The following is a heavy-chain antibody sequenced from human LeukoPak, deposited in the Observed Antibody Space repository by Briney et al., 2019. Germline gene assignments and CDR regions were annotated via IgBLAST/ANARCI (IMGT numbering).Heavy chain of an antibody. Sequence: GGSLRLSCAGSGLTFSNYEMNWVRQAPGKGLEWVSLISGSGSRIYYADSVKGRFTISRDNAKNSLYLQMNNLRADDTAVYYCAKDQGRGGFGLDCWGQGTLVTVSS. CDR3: AKDQGRGGFGLDC. D-gene: IGHD3-16*01. V-gene: IGHV3-48*03. CDR2: ISGSGSRI. CDR1: GLTFSNYE. J-gene: IGHJ4*02.